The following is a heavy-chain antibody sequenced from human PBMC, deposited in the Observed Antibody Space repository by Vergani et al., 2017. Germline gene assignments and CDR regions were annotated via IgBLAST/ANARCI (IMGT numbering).Heavy chain of an antibody. Sequence: EVQLVESGGGLVKPGGSLRLSCAASGFTFSSYSMNWVRQAPGKGLEWVSSISSSSSYIYYAYSVKGRFTISRDNSKNTLYLQMNSMRAEDTAVYYCARCGTYYDFWSGYFGDYWGQGTLVTVSS. CDR1: GFTFSSYS. D-gene: IGHD3-3*01. CDR3: ARCGTYYDFWSGYFGDY. J-gene: IGHJ4*02. V-gene: IGHV3-21*01. CDR2: ISSSSSYI.